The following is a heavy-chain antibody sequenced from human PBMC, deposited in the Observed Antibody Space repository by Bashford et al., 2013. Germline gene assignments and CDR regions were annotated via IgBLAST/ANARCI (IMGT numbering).Heavy chain of an antibody. J-gene: IGHJ4*02. D-gene: IGHD2-8*01. CDR2: ISRGGDFS. V-gene: IGHV3-21*01. Sequence: VRQAPGKGLEWVASISRGGDFSLLCRLSEGRFTISRDVATNSLFLQMDSLRAEDTAVYYCVRDAEYCTRAICSSGFDYWGQGTLVTVSS. CDR3: VRDAEYCTRAICSSGFDY.